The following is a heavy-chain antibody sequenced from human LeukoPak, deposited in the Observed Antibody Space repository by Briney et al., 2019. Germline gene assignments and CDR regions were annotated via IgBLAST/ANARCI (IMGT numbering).Heavy chain of an antibody. CDR3: AKDPYYDFWSGPTGFDY. D-gene: IGHD3-3*01. CDR1: GFTFSTYA. J-gene: IGHJ4*02. Sequence: GRSLRLSCAASGFTFSTYAMHWVRQAPGKGLEWVAVISYDGSNKYYADSVKGRFTISRDNSKNTLDVQMNSLRGEDTAVYYCAKDPYYDFWSGPTGFDYWGQGTLVTVSS. V-gene: IGHV3-30-3*01. CDR2: ISYDGSNK.